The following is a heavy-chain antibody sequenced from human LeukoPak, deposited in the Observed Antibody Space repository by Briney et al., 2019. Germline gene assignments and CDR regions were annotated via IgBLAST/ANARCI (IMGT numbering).Heavy chain of an antibody. D-gene: IGHD2-2*01. CDR1: GFTFSSYS. CDR2: ISSSSSYI. CDR3: ARDPRVVPVGYGEGNWFDP. J-gene: IGHJ5*02. V-gene: IGHV3-21*01. Sequence: GGSLRLSCAASGFTFSSYSMNWVRQAPGKGLEWVSSISSSSSYIYYADSVKGRFTISRDNAKNSLYLQMNSLRAEDTAVYYCARDPRVVPVGYGEGNWFDPWGQGTLVTVSS.